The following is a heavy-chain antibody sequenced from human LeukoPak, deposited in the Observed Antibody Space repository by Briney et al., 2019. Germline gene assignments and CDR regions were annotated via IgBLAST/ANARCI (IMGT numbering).Heavy chain of an antibody. CDR1: GASISSYY. J-gene: IGHJ4*02. CDR3: ARALQTRRFDY. Sequence: PSETLSLTCAVSGASISSYYWSWIRQPPGKGLEWIGYIYHTGSINYNPSLKSRVTISVDTSKNQFSLKVNSVTAADTAVYYCARALQTRRFDYWGQGTLVTVSS. CDR2: IYHTGSI. V-gene: IGHV4-59*01.